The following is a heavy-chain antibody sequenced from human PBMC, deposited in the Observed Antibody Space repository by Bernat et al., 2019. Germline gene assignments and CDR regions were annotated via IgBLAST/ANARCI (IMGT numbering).Heavy chain of an antibody. Sequence: QVQLVQSGAEVKKPGASVKVSCKVSGYTLTELSMHWVRQAPGKGLEWMGGFDPEDGETIYAQKFQGRVTITEDTTTDTAYMGLSSLRSEDTAVYYCATEKKGLYYYGSGSYYKRGAFDIWGQGTMVTVSS. J-gene: IGHJ3*02. D-gene: IGHD3-10*01. V-gene: IGHV1-24*01. CDR1: GYTLTELS. CDR2: FDPEDGET. CDR3: ATEKKGLYYYGSGSYYKRGAFDI.